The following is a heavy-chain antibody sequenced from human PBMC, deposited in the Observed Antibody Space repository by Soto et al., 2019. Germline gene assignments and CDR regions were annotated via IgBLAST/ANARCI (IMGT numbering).Heavy chain of an antibody. D-gene: IGHD3-22*01. CDR3: VKTSASYDSSGYYSSHLFDY. Sequence: GGSLRLSCSASGFTFSSYAMRWVRQAPGKGLEFVSAISSNGGSTYYADSVKGGFTISRDNSKNTLYLQMSSLRAEDTAVYYCVKTSASYDSSGYYSSHLFDYWGQGTLVTVSS. CDR1: GFTFSSYA. J-gene: IGHJ4*02. CDR2: ISSNGGST. V-gene: IGHV3-64D*06.